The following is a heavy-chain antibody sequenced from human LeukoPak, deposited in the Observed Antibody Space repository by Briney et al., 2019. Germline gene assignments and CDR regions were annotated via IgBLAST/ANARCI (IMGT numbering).Heavy chain of an antibody. D-gene: IGHD2-8*02. CDR1: GFTFSSYG. J-gene: IGHJ3*02. V-gene: IGHV3-33*01. Sequence: GGSLRLSCAASGFTFSSYGMHWVRQAPGKGLEWVAVIWYDGSNKYYAASVKGRFTISRDNSKNTLYLQMNSLRAEDTAVYYCARSNTGADAFDIWGQGTMVTVSS. CDR3: ARSNTGADAFDI. CDR2: IWYDGSNK.